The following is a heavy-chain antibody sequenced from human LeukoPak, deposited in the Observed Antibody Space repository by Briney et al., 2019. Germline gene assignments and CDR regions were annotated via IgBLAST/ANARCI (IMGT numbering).Heavy chain of an antibody. D-gene: IGHD3-10*01. V-gene: IGHV3-74*01. J-gene: IGHJ4*02. CDR2: INGDGSST. CDR3: ARDSAHNY. CDR1: GFTFSSYW. Sequence: PGGSLRLSCAASGFTFSSYWMHWVRQAPGKGLVWVSRINGDGSSTSYADSVEGRFTISRDNAKNTLYLQMNSLRAEDTAVYYCARDSAHNYWGQGTLVTVSS.